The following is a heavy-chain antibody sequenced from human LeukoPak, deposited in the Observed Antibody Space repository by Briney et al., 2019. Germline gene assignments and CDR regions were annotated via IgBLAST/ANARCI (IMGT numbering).Heavy chain of an antibody. J-gene: IGHJ4*02. D-gene: IGHD6-19*01. Sequence: SVKVSCKASGGTFSSYAISWVRQAPGRGLEWMGGIIPIFGTANYAQKFQGRVAITTDEFTSTAYMELSSLRSEDTAVYYCARVGSGWAPDYWGQGTLVTVSS. CDR1: GGTFSSYA. CDR2: IIPIFGTA. V-gene: IGHV1-69*05. CDR3: ARVGSGWAPDY.